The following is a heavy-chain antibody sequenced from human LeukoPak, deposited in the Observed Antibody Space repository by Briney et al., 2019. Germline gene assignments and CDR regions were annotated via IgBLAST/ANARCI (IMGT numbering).Heavy chain of an antibody. V-gene: IGHV4-59*11. D-gene: IGHD3-22*01. Sequence: SETLSLTCTVSGGSISSHYWSWIRQPPGKGLEWIGYIYHSGSTNYNPSLKSRVTISVDTSKNQFSLKLSSVTAADTAVYYCARVGYYDSSGYYSASLDVWGKGTTVTVSS. CDR1: GGSISSHY. CDR2: IYHSGST. CDR3: ARVGYYDSSGYYSASLDV. J-gene: IGHJ6*04.